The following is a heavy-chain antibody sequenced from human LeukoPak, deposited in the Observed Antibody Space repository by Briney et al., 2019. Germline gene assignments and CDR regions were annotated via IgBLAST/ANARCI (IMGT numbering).Heavy chain of an antibody. J-gene: IGHJ3*02. CDR1: GFTFSGSA. CDR2: IRSKANSYAT. Sequence: PGGSLRLSXAASGFTFSGSAMHWVRQASGKGLEWAGRIRSKANSYATAYAASVKGRFTISRDDSKNTAYLQMNSLKTEDTAVYYCTRHVVVVAADDAFDIWGQGTMVTVSS. D-gene: IGHD2-15*01. V-gene: IGHV3-73*01. CDR3: TRHVVVVAADDAFDI.